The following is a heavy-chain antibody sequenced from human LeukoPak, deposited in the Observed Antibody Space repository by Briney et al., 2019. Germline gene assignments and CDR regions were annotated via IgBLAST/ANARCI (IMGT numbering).Heavy chain of an antibody. J-gene: IGHJ4*02. CDR2: IYYSGST. CDR3: AGQGDGYNAVGY. D-gene: IGHD5-24*01. Sequence: SETLSLTCTVSGGSISSSSYYWGWIRQPPGKGLEWIGSIYYSGSTYYNPSLKSRVTISVDTSKNQFSLKLSSVTAADTAVYYCAGQGDGYNAVGYWGQGTLVTVSS. CDR1: GGSISSSSYY. V-gene: IGHV4-39*01.